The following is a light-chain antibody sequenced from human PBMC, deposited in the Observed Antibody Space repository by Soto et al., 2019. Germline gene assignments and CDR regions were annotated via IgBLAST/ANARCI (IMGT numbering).Light chain of an antibody. CDR2: SAS. CDR3: QQTYNTPT. J-gene: IGKJ2*01. CDR1: QSISDY. V-gene: IGKV1-39*01. Sequence: DIQMTQSPSSLSASVGDSVTITCRASQSISDYLNWYQQKPGKAPKLLIYSASSLQSGVPSRFSGSGSGPDFTLTISSLQPEDFATYYCQQTYNTPTFGRGTKLEI.